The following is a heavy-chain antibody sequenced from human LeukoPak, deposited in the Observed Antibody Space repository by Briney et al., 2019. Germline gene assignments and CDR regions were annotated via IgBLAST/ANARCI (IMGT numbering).Heavy chain of an antibody. CDR1: GGSISSSSYY. J-gene: IGHJ4*02. V-gene: IGHV4-39*01. CDR2: ITYSGTT. CDR3: APAYIWGSFRTFNY. Sequence: RPSEILSLTCTVSGGSISSSSYYWGWIRQPPGKGLEWVGSITYSGTTYYNPSLKSRVTISVDTSKSQFSLKLTSVTAADTAVYYCAPAYIWGSFRTFNYWGQGTLVTVSS. D-gene: IGHD3-16*02.